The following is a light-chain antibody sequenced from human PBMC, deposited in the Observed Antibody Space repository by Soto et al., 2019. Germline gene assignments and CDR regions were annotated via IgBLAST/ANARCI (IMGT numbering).Light chain of an antibody. CDR2: DAS. CDR3: QKYYTAPET. Sequence: GDRVTFTRRARQGLCNYLASYKQKPGKVPKTLISDASTLPSGVPSRFSGSGSGTDFTLTISSLQPEDVATYYCQKYYTAPETFGQGTKVDIK. CDR1: QGLCNY. J-gene: IGKJ1*01. V-gene: IGKV1-27*01.